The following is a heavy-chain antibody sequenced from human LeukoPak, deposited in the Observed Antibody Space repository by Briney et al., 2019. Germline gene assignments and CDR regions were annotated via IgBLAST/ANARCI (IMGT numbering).Heavy chain of an antibody. D-gene: IGHD2-15*01. V-gene: IGHV2-5*02. CDR3: AHSLRRPSCSGGNCYYFDY. J-gene: IGHJ4*02. CDR1: GFSITTKGVG. Sequence: SGPTLVHPTQTLPLTCSFTGFSITTKGVGVGWIRQAPGKALGWLAFNFFEGYGGYNSSLRSRLTITSDTSKTQVALTMPNMDPVDTATYFCAHSLRRPSCSGGNCYYFDYWGGGTKVTVPS. CDR2: NFFEGYG.